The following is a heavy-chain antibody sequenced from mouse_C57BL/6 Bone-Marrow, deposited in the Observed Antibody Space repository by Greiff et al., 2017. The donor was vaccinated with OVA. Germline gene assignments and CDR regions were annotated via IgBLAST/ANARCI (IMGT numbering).Heavy chain of an antibody. D-gene: IGHD2-1*01. CDR1: GYTFTCYW. CDR3: VRTLLRAMYY. CDR2: IYPSDSET. Sequence: QQSCTALGYTFTCYWMALVKQRPGQGLEWIGNIYPSDSETHYNQKFKDKATLTVDKSSSTAYMQLSSLTSEDSAVYYCVRTLLRAMYYWGQGTSVTVSA. V-gene: IGHV1-61*01. J-gene: IGHJ4*01.